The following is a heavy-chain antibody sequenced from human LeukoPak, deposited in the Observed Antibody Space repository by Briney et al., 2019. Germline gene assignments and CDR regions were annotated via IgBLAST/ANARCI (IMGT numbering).Heavy chain of an antibody. CDR3: ARGGPMIDSMDGMDV. CDR2: ISAYNGNT. CDR1: GYSFTSYG. D-gene: IGHD3-22*01. V-gene: IGHV1-18*01. J-gene: IGHJ6*02. Sequence: ASAKVSCKASGYSFTSYGISWVRQAPGQGLEWLGWISAYNGNTNYVQRLQGRVTTTTDTSTSTGYMELRSLRSDDTAVYYCARGGPMIDSMDGMDVWGQGTTVTVSS.